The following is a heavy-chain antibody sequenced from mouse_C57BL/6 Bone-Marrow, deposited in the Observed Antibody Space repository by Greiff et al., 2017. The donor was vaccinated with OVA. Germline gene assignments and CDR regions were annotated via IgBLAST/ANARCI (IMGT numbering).Heavy chain of an antibody. V-gene: IGHV1-55*01. CDR1: GYTFTSYW. D-gene: IGHD1-1*01. CDR3: ARGFYYYGSSHFDY. J-gene: IGHJ2*01. CDR2: IYPGSGST. Sequence: VQLQQPGAELVKPGASVKMSCKASGYTFTSYWLTWVKQRPGQGLEWIGDIYPGSGSTNYNEKFKSKATLTVDTSSSTAYMQLSSLTSEDSAVYYCARGFYYYGSSHFDYWGQGTTLTVSS.